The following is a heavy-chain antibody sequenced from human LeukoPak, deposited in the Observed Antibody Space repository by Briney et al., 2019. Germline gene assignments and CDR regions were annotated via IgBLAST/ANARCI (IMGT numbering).Heavy chain of an antibody. CDR1: KYTFTAYY. J-gene: IGHJ5*02. V-gene: IGHV1-2*02. CDR3: VRDRSTGATAGTLHWFDP. Sequence: ASVKVSCEASKYTFTAYYLHWVRQAPGQGLEWMGWINPNSGDTNYAQKFQGRVTMTRDTSSNTGYMELSRLTSDDTAVYYCVRDRSTGATAGTLHWFDPWGQGTLVTVSS. CDR2: INPNSGDT. D-gene: IGHD6-13*01.